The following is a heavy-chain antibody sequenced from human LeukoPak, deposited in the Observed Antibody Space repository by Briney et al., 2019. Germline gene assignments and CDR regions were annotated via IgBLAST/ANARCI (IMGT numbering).Heavy chain of an antibody. J-gene: IGHJ6*03. CDR1: GYTFTGYY. Sequence: ASVKVSCKASGYTFTGYYMHWVRQGPGQGLERMGWINPNSGGTNYAQKFQGRVTMTRDTSISTAYMELSRLRSDDTAVYYCARDSSSWETYYYYYMDVWGKGTTVTISS. CDR3: ARDSSSWETYYYYYMDV. V-gene: IGHV1-2*02. CDR2: INPNSGGT. D-gene: IGHD6-13*01.